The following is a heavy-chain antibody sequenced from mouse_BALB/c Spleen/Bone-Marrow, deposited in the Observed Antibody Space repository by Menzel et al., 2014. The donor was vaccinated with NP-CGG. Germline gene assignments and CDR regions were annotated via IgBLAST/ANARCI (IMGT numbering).Heavy chain of an antibody. V-gene: IGHV5-9-3*01. CDR1: GFTFSSYG. CDR2: ISGGGSYT. D-gene: IGHD1-1*02. J-gene: IGHJ4*01. Sequence: EVQLQESGGGLVKPGGSLKLSCAASGFTFSSYGMSWVRQTPEKRLEWVATISGGGSYTYCPDSVKGRFTISRDNAKNTLYLQMSSLRSEDTAMYYCTRQRGDYAMDYWGQGTSVTVSS. CDR3: TRQRGDYAMDY.